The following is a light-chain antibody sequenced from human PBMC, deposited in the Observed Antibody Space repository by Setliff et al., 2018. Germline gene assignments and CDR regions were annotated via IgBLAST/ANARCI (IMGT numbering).Light chain of an antibody. J-gene: IGLJ1*01. Sequence: QSVLTQPPSASGTPGQRVTISCSGSSSNIGAGYDVHWYQQLPGTAPKLLIYGNSNRPSGVPDRFSGSKSGTSASLAITGLQAGDEADYYCQSYDSSLSGYVFGTGTKVTVL. CDR2: GNS. CDR1: SSNIGAGYD. V-gene: IGLV1-40*01. CDR3: QSYDSSLSGYV.